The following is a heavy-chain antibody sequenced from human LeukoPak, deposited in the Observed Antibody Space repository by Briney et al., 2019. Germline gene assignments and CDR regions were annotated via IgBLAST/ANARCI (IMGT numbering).Heavy chain of an antibody. J-gene: IGHJ4*02. D-gene: IGHD4-17*01. CDR1: GYTFTNYA. V-gene: IGHV1-3*01. Sequence: ASVKVSCKASGYTFTNYAIQWVRQAPGQRLEWMGWINAGHGNTKYSQKFQGRVTITRDTSASTAYMELSSLRSEDTAVYYCARGAGSNYGDPPGYWGQGTLVTVSS. CDR3: ARGAGSNYGDPPGY. CDR2: INAGHGNT.